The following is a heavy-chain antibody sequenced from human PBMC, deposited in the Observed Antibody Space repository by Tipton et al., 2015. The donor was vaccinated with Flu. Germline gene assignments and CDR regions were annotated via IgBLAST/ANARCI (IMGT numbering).Heavy chain of an antibody. CDR2: IYTRGST. V-gene: IGHV4-61*02. J-gene: IGHJ6*03. CDR1: GGSISSGNYY. CDR3: ARGGAGITMVRGATYYYYYMDV. D-gene: IGHD3-10*01. Sequence: TLSLTCIVSGGSISSGNYYWTWIRQPAGKGLEWIGRIYTRGSTNYNPSLKSRVTMSVDTSKNQFSLKLSSVTAADTAVYYCARGGAGITMVRGATYYYYYMDVWGNGTTVTVSS.